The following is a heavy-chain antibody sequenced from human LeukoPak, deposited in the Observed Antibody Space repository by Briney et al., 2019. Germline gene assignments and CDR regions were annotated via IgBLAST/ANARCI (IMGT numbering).Heavy chain of an antibody. CDR2: IFYSGST. V-gene: IGHV4-59*08. D-gene: IGHD3-22*01. CDR1: GGSINSYY. J-gene: IGHJ4*02. Sequence: PSETLSLTCSVSGGSINSYYWSWIRQPPGKGLEWIGYIFYSGSTNYNPSLKSRVTISVDTSKNQFSLKLSSATAADTAVYYCARLQFGSGNYHEVDDWGEGTLVTVSS. CDR3: ARLQFGSGNYHEVDD.